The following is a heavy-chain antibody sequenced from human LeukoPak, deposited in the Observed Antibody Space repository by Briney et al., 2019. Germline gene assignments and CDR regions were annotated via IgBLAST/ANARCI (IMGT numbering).Heavy chain of an antibody. CDR1: GFTFDDYG. V-gene: IGHV3-49*03. D-gene: IGHD5-18*01. Sequence: GRSLRLSCTASGFTFDDYGVTWLRQAPGKGLEWVGFIRNKVRGGTPDYAASVKGRFTISRDDSKSIAYLQMNSLKTEDTGIYYCTRDPHTDYAFDIWGQGTVVSVSS. CDR3: TRDPHTDYAFDI. J-gene: IGHJ3*02. CDR2: IRNKVRGGTP.